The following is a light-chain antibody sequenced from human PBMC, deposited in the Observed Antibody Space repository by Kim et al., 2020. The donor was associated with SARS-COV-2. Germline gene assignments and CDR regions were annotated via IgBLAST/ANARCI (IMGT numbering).Light chain of an antibody. V-gene: IGKV1-27*01. CDR3: QKYNSAPWT. CDR2: AAS. CDR1: QDIANS. J-gene: IGKJ1*01. Sequence: ASIGDRVTITCRASQDIANSLAWYQQKPGKVPQVLIYAASTLQSGVSSRFSGRGSGTEFTLTIDSLQTEDVATYYCQKYNSAPWTFGPGTKVDIK.